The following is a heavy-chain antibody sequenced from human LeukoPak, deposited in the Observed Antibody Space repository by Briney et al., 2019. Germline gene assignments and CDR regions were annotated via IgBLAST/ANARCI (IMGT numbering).Heavy chain of an antibody. D-gene: IGHD3-10*01. V-gene: IGHV3-23*01. CDR1: GFTFSGYG. J-gene: IGHJ4*02. CDR3: ASILLWFVYDF. CDR2: ITGTGDRT. Sequence: PGGSLRLSCAASGFTFSGYGMSWVRQAPGKGLEWVSAITGTGDRTHYADSVKGRFTISRDNSKNTLYLQMSSLRAEDTAVYYCASILLWFVYDFWGQGTLVTVSS.